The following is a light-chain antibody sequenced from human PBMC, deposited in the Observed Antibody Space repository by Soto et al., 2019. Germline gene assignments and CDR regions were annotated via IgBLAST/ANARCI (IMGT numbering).Light chain of an antibody. CDR1: SNDIGTYDY. CDR2: GVH. CDR3: TAFPANRVEL. V-gene: IGLV2-14*01. Sequence: QSALTQPISVSGSPGQPITISCTGNSNDIGTYDYVCWYQQHPGKAPRLLIHGVHNRSPGISGRFSASKSGLAASLTISGLQAEDEADYYCTAFPANRVELFGPGTKLTVL. J-gene: IGLJ1*01.